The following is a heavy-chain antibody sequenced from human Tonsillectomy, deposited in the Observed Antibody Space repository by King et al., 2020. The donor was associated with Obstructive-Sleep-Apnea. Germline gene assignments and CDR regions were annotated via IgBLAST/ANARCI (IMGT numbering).Heavy chain of an antibody. CDR2: IYYSGST. CDR1: GGSISSGDYY. CDR3: ARVAYYYDNSGYSVKILDY. V-gene: IGHV4-30-4*01. D-gene: IGHD3-22*01. J-gene: IGHJ4*02. Sequence: VQLQESGPGLVKPSQTLSLTCTVSGGSISSGDYYWSWIRQPPGKGLEWIGYIYYSGSTYYNPSLKSRVTISVDTSKNQFSLKLSSWTAADTAVYYCARVAYYYDNSGYSVKILDYWGQGTLVTVSS.